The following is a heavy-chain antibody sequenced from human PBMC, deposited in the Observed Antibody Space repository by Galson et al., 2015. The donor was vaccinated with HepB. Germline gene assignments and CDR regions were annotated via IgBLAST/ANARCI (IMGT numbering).Heavy chain of an antibody. CDR2: INAGNGDT. CDR1: GYTFTFYA. J-gene: IGHJ5*02. Sequence: SVKVSCKASGYTFTFYAIHWVRQAPGQRLEWMGWINAGNGDTKYSQKFQGRVTITRDTSASTAYMELNSLRSEDTAVYYCARDSLPYNWFDPWGQGTLVTVSS. CDR3: ARDSLPYNWFDP. V-gene: IGHV1-3*01.